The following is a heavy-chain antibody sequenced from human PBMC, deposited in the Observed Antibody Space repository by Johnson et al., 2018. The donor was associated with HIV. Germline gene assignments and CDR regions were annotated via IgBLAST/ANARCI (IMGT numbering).Heavy chain of an antibody. V-gene: IGHV3-64*01. CDR2: ISSNGGKT. CDR1: GFTFSSYA. J-gene: IGHJ3*02. D-gene: IGHD3-22*01. CDR3: ARERVHDKSGLDAFDI. Sequence: VQLVESGGGLVQPGRSLRLSCAASGFTFSSYAMHWVRQAPGKGLEYVSAISSNGGKTYYANSVRGRFTISRDNSKNTLYLQMGRLRAEDKGVYYCARERVHDKSGLDAFDIWGQGTMVTVSS.